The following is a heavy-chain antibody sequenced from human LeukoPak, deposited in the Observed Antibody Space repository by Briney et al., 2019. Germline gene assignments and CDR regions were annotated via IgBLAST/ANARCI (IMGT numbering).Heavy chain of an antibody. CDR1: GYTFTGYY. Sequence: GASVKVSCKASGYTFTGYYMHGVRQAPGQGLEWMGWINPNSGGTNYAQKFQGRVTMTRDTSISTAYMELSRLRSDDTAVYYCARVSVGYSYGCDYWGQGTLVTVSS. CDR3: ARVSVGYSYGCDY. CDR2: INPNSGGT. D-gene: IGHD5-18*01. V-gene: IGHV1-2*02. J-gene: IGHJ4*02.